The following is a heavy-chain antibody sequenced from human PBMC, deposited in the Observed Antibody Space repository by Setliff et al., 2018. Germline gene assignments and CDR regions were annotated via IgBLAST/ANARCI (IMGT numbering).Heavy chain of an antibody. CDR1: GASISSSRDY. CDR3: ARLSGYYFDY. Sequence: SETLSLTCTVSGASISSSRDYWGWIRQPPGKGLEWIGSIYYSGSTYYNPSLKSRVTISVDTSKNQFSLKLSSVTAADTAVFYCARLSGYYFDYWGQGTLVTVSS. V-gene: IGHV4-39*01. J-gene: IGHJ4*02. CDR2: IYYSGST. D-gene: IGHD3-22*01.